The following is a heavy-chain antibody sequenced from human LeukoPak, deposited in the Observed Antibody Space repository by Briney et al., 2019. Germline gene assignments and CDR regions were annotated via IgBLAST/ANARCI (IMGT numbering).Heavy chain of an antibody. V-gene: IGHV3-21*01. CDR1: GFTFSSYS. CDR2: ISSSSSYI. CDR3: ARGKPVVWGHVGVDY. D-gene: IGHD2-21*01. Sequence: GGSLRLSCAASGFTFSSYSMNWVRQAPGKGLEWVSSISSSSSYIYYADSVKGRFTISRDNAKNSLYLQMNSLRAEDTAVYYWARGKPVVWGHVGVDYWGQGTLVTVYS. J-gene: IGHJ4*02.